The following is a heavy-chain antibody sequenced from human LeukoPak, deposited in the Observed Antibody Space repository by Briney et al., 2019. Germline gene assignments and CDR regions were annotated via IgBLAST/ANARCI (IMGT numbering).Heavy chain of an antibody. CDR3: ARDDTVVGGVDY. V-gene: IGHV3-66*01. D-gene: IGHD3-22*01. J-gene: IGHJ4*02. Sequence: PGGSLRLSCAASGFTVSSNYVAWVRQAPGKGLEWVSVIYSGGRTFYADSVKGRFAISRDNSQNTMYLQMNSLRGEDTAVCYCARDDTVVGGVDYWGQGTLVTVSS. CDR2: IYSGGRT. CDR1: GFTVSSNY.